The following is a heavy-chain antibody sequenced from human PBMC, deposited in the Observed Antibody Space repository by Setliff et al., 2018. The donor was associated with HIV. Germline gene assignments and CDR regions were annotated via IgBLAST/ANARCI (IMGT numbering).Heavy chain of an antibody. J-gene: IGHJ2*01. CDR3: ARGVHSGGSGWYNWYFDL. D-gene: IGHD6-19*01. V-gene: IGHV1-69*06. CDR1: GGTFSRHA. CDR2: IIPTFATA. Sequence: ASVKVSCKASGGTFSRHAFSWVRQAPGQGLEWMGGIIPTFATANYAQKFQGRVTITADKSTNTVYMELNSLRSEDTAMYYCARGVHSGGSGWYNWYFDLWGRGTLVTVSS.